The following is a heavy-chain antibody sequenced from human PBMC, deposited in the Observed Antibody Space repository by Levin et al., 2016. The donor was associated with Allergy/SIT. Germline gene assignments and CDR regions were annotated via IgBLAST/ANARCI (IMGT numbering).Heavy chain of an antibody. J-gene: IGHJ3*02. Sequence: GESLKISCAASGFTFSSYAMSWVRQAPGKGLEWVSAISGSGGSTYYADSVKGRFTISRDNSKNTLYLQMNSLRAEDTAVYYCAKDRGYGLTHSDAFDIWGQGTMVTVSS. CDR2: ISGSGGST. CDR1: GFTFSSYA. CDR3: AKDRGYGLTHSDAFDI. V-gene: IGHV3-23*01. D-gene: IGHD5-18*01.